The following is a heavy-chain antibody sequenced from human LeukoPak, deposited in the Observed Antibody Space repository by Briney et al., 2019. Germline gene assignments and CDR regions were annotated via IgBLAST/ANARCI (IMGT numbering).Heavy chain of an antibody. J-gene: IGHJ4*02. D-gene: IGHD6-13*01. CDR2: ISGSGGST. CDR3: AREIAATGVFDY. CDR1: GFTFSSYD. V-gene: IGHV3-23*01. Sequence: GGSLRLSCAASGFTFSSYDMSWVRQAPGKGLEWVSAISGSGGSTYYADSVKGRFTISRDNSKNTLYLQMNSLRAEDTAVYYCAREIAATGVFDYWGQGTLVTVSS.